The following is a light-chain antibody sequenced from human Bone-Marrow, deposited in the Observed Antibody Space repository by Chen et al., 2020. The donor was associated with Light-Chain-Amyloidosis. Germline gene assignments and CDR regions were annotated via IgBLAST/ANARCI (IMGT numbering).Light chain of an antibody. CDR1: SGDVGTYNY. V-gene: IGLV2-14*01. CDR2: AVS. Sequence: QSALTQPASVSGSPGQSITISCTGTSGDVGTYNYVSWYQQHPGKAPKVMISAVSNRPSGVSNRFSGSKSGNTASLTISGLQAEDEADYYCSSFTSSSSYVFGPGTKVTVL. J-gene: IGLJ1*01. CDR3: SSFTSSSSYV.